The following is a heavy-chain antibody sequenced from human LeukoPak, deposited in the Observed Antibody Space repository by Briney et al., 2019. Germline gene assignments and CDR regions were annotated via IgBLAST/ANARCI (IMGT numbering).Heavy chain of an antibody. CDR3: ATLVLNRRELLPPPFDY. CDR2: FDPEDGET. J-gene: IGHJ4*02. D-gene: IGHD1-26*01. V-gene: IGHV1-24*01. Sequence: ASVKVSCKVSGYTLTELSMHWVRQAPGKGLEWMGGFDPEDGETIYAQKFQGRVTMTEDTSTDTAYMELCSLRSEDTAVYYCATLVLNRRELLPPPFDYWGQGTLVTASS. CDR1: GYTLTELS.